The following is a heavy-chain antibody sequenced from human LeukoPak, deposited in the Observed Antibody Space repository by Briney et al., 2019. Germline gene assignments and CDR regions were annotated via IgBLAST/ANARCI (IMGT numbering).Heavy chain of an antibody. D-gene: IGHD3-3*01. J-gene: IGHJ3*02. Sequence: SETLSLTCAVSGYSISSGYYWGWIRQPPRKWLERIGEINHSGSTNYNPSRKSRVTVSVDTSKTQFSLKLSSVTAAVTAVYYCASGFVEWLSTDSFDIWGQGTMVTASS. V-gene: IGHV4-38-2*01. CDR3: ASGFVEWLSTDSFDI. CDR2: INHSGST. CDR1: GYSISSGYY.